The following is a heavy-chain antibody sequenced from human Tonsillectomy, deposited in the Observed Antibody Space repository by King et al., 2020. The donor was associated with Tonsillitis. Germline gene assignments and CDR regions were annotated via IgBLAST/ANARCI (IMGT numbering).Heavy chain of an antibody. CDR3: AKDVSGSAAMAGSACDI. Sequence: VQLVESGGGLAQPGGSLRLSCAVSGFTFSDYVMSWVRQAPGKGLEWVSGISVSGNTAYYADSVKGRFTISRDNSKNTLYLQMNSLRPEDTAVYYGAKDVSGSAAMAGSACDIWGQGTMATVSS. CDR2: ISVSGNTA. CDR1: GFTFSDYV. D-gene: IGHD2-2*01. J-gene: IGHJ3*02. V-gene: IGHV3-23*04.